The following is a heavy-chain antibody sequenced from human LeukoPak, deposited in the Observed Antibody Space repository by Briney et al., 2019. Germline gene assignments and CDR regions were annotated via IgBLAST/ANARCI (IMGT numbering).Heavy chain of an antibody. J-gene: IGHJ4*02. CDR2: IKQDGSEK. CDR1: GFTFSNYW. CDR3: ARGPYYFESSGYYHHFDY. V-gene: IGHV3-7*01. D-gene: IGHD3-22*01. Sequence: PGGSLRLSCAASGFTFSNYWMSWVRQAPGKGLEWVDNIKQDGSEKYYVDSVTGRFTISRDNAKSSLYLQMNSLRAVDTAVYYCARGPYYFESSGYYHHFDYWGQGTQVTVSS.